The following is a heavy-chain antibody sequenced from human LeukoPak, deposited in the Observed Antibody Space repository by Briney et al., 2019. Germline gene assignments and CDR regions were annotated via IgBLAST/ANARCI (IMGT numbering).Heavy chain of an antibody. D-gene: IGHD3-10*01. CDR3: ASSYYYGSGRDYYYGMDV. Sequence: SGGSLRLSCAASGFTFSDHYMDWVRQAPGKGLEWVGRIRNKANSYTTEYAASVKGRFTVSRDDSKNSLYLQMNSLKTEDTAVYYCASSYYYGSGRDYYYGMDVWGQGPTVTVSS. CDR1: GFTFSDHY. CDR2: IRNKANSYTT. J-gene: IGHJ6*02. V-gene: IGHV3-72*01.